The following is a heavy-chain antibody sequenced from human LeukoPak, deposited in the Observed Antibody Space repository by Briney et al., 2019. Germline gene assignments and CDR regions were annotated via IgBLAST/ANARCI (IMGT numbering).Heavy chain of an antibody. CDR1: GLSFSSYW. V-gene: IGHV3-74*01. CDR3: ARRSSGSPPYYFGY. CDR2: INSDGSST. D-gene: IGHD1-26*01. J-gene: IGHJ4*02. Sequence: GGSLRLSCAASGLSFSSYWMHWVRQAPGKGLVWVSRINSDGSSTSYADSVKGRFTISRDNAKNTLYLQMNSLRAEDTAVYYCARRSSGSPPYYFGYWGQGTLVTVSS.